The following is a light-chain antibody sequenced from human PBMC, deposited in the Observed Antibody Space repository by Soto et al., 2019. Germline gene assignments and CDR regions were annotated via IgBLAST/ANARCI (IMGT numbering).Light chain of an antibody. Sequence: DIQMTQSPSSLSASVGDRVTITCRASQSISSYLNWHQQKPGKAPKLLIYAASSLQSGVPSRFSGSGSGTDFTLTISSLQPEDFATYYCQQSYSTLERTFGQGTKVDIK. CDR1: QSISSY. V-gene: IGKV1-39*01. J-gene: IGKJ1*01. CDR2: AAS. CDR3: QQSYSTLERT.